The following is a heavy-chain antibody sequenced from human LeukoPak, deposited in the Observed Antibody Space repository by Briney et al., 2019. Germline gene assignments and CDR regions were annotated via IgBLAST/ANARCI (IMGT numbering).Heavy chain of an antibody. CDR2: INPKSGGT. V-gene: IGHV1-2*02. CDR1: GYTFTAYY. CDR3: ARDGWKVGADSGSDY. J-gene: IGHJ4*02. Sequence: RASVKVSCKASGYTFTAYYMHWVRQAPGQGLQWMGWINPKSGGTNYAQKFQGRVTVTRDTSISTVYMELTRLRSDDTGVYYCARDGWKVGADSGSDYWGQGTLVTVSS. D-gene: IGHD1-26*01.